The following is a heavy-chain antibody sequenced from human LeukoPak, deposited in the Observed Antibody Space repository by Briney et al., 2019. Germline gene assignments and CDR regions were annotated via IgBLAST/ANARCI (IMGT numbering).Heavy chain of an antibody. CDR1: GFSFSNSD. Sequence: PGGSLRLSCAASGFSFSNSDMHWVRQAPGKGLEWVAFIRYDGSNKYYEDSVKGRLTISRDNAKNTLFLRMYSLRPEDTAVYYCVKEIRRNYFYGMDVWGQETSVTV. CDR2: IRYDGSNK. V-gene: IGHV3-30*02. J-gene: IGHJ6*02. CDR3: VKEIRRNYFYGMDV.